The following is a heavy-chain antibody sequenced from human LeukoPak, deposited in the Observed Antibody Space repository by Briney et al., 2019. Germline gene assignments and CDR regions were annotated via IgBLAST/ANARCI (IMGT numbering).Heavy chain of an antibody. Sequence: ASVKVSCKASSYAFTSYDITLVREAAGHGLEWMGWINPNTGRTGYAQKFQGRITMTRDTSINTAYMELTNLRSEDTAIYYCARLSQTPDYYSLGGYYYLGYWGQGTPVTVSS. V-gene: IGHV1-8*01. CDR2: INPNTGRT. CDR1: SYAFTSYD. D-gene: IGHD3-10*01. J-gene: IGHJ4*02. CDR3: ARLSQTPDYYSLGGYYYLGY.